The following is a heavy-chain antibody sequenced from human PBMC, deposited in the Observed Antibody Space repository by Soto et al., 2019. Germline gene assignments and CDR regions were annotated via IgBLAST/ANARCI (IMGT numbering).Heavy chain of an antibody. CDR2: ITPIYPTT. D-gene: IGHD5-18*01. CDR1: GGTFYTYT. CDR3: ARIPRYSFPTSDDLDS. Sequence: VKVSCKASGGTFYTYTFSWVRQAPGQGLEWMGSITPIYPTTNYAEKFQGRLTVTADGSTNTAYMELNSLTSEDTAVYYCARIPRYSFPTSDDLDSWGQGTLVTVSS. V-gene: IGHV1-69*15. J-gene: IGHJ4*02.